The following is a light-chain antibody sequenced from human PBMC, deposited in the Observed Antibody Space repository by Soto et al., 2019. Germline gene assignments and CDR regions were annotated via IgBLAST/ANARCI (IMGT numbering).Light chain of an antibody. CDR1: SSDVGGYNY. CDR3: CSYAGSYV. CDR2: DVS. V-gene: IGLV2-11*01. Sequence: QSALTQPRSVSGSPGQSVTISCTGTSSDVGGYNYVSWYQQHPGKAPKLMISDVSKRPSGVPDRFSGSKSGNTASLTISGIQAEDEADYYCCSYAGSYVFGTGTKVTVL. J-gene: IGLJ1*01.